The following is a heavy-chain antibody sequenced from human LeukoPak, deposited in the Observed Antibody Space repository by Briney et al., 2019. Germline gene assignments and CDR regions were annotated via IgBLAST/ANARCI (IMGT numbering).Heavy chain of an antibody. D-gene: IGHD2-2*01. CDR1: GGSFSGYY. CDR3: ARGLGIGPIVVVPAAMYYFDY. Sequence: SETLSLTCAVYGGSFSGYYWSWIRQPPGKGLEWIGEINHRGSTNYNPSLKSRVTISVDTSKNQFSLKLGSVTAADTAVYYCARGLGIGPIVVVPAAMYYFDYWGQGTLVTVSS. J-gene: IGHJ4*02. CDR2: INHRGST. V-gene: IGHV4-34*01.